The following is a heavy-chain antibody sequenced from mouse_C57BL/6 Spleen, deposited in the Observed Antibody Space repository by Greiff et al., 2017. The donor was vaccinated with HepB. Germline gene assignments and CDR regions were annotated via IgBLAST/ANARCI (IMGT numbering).Heavy chain of an antibody. CDR3: ARQAVVATTPHAMDY. D-gene: IGHD1-1*01. V-gene: IGHV5-6*01. J-gene: IGHJ4*01. CDR1: GFTFSSYG. CDR2: ISSGGSYT. Sequence: EVKLMESGGDLVKPGGSLKLSCAASGFTFSSYGMSWVRQTPDKRLEWVATISSGGSYTYYPDSVKGRFTISRDNAKNTLYLQMSSLKSEDTAMYYCARQAVVATTPHAMDYWGQGTSVTVSS.